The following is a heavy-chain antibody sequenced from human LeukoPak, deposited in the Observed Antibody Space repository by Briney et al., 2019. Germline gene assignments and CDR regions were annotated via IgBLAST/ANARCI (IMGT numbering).Heavy chain of an antibody. Sequence: GGSLRLSCAVSGFTFRSYGMHWVRQAPGKGLEWVAFTRYDGSNKYYADSVKGRFTISRDNSKNTLYLQMNSLRGEDTAVYYCAKDGGYSAYDLDYWGQGTLVTVSS. CDR2: TRYDGSNK. CDR1: GFTFRSYG. D-gene: IGHD5-12*01. CDR3: AKDGGYSAYDLDY. J-gene: IGHJ4*02. V-gene: IGHV3-30*02.